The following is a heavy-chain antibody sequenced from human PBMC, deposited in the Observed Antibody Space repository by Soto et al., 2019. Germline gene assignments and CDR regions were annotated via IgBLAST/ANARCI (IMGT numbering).Heavy chain of an antibody. J-gene: IGHJ4*02. CDR3: AKHEGYCSNTTCSNFDY. D-gene: IGHD2-2*01. CDR1: GFTFTSYW. Sequence: GESLKISCKGSGFTFTSYWIAWVRQMPGKGLEWMGIIYPGDSDSSYSPSFQGQVTISADKSINTAYLHWSSLKASDTAIYYCAKHEGYCSNTTCSNFDYWGQGTLVTVSS. CDR2: IYPGDSDS. V-gene: IGHV5-51*01.